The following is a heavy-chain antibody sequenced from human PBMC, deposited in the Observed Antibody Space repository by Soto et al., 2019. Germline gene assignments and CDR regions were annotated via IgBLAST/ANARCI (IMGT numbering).Heavy chain of an antibody. V-gene: IGHV3-74*01. CDR1: GFTFSSFW. Sequence: GGSLRLSCAASGFTFSSFWMEWVRQAPGKGLVWVSQISNDGRTPEHADSVKGRFTVSRDNVKDTVYLQMNNLRVEDTAVYYCARDRGRNFDIWGQGTMVTVSS. D-gene: IGHD3-10*01. J-gene: IGHJ3*02. CDR3: ARDRGRNFDI. CDR2: ISNDGRTP.